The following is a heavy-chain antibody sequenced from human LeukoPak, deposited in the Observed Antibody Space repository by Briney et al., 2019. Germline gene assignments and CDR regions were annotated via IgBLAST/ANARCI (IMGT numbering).Heavy chain of an antibody. CDR2: IGTSDSPI. V-gene: IGHV3-11*04. CDR3: ARQYCSTTTCYTDY. D-gene: IGHD2-2*02. J-gene: IGHJ4*02. Sequence: PGGSLRLSCAASAFTFSEYYMTWLRQAPGKGLEWVSYIGTSDSPIYYAHSVKRRPTISRDDAKYSLYLQMTSLRADDTAVYYCARQYCSTTTCYTDYWGQGSLVTVSS. CDR1: AFTFSEYY.